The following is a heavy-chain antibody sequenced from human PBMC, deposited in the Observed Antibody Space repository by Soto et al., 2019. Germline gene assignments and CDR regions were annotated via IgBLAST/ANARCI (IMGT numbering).Heavy chain of an antibody. J-gene: IGHJ4*02. D-gene: IGHD5-12*01. CDR1: GFSLSTRGVG. V-gene: IGHV2-5*02. CDR2: IIWADDK. Sequence: QITLKESCPTLVKPTQTLTLTFSFSGFSLSTRGVGVGWLRQPPGKALEWLALIIWADDKWYSPSLRSRITITEDASKSQVVLTMDCMHPVDTATSYCSHRSRGYAYYFDQRGQGTLVTVSS. CDR3: SHRSRGYAYYFDQ.